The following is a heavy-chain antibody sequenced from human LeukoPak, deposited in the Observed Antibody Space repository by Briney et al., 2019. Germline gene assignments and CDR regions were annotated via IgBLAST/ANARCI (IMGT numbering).Heavy chain of an antibody. D-gene: IGHD3-10*01. CDR3: ARERRSITMVRGVSGPV. Sequence: PSETLSLTCTVSGGSISSGDYYSRWIRQPPGKCLEWLAYNYYSGSTYYNPSLKSRVTISVDTSKNQFSLKLSSVTAADTAVYYCARERRSITMVRGVSGPVWGQGTLVTVSS. CDR2: NYYSGST. V-gene: IGHV4-30-4*08. CDR1: GGSISSGDYY. J-gene: IGHJ4*02.